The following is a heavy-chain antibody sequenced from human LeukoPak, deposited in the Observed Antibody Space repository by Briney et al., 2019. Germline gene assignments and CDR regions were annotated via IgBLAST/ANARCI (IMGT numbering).Heavy chain of an antibody. J-gene: IGHJ4*02. CDR1: GFTFSTYA. Sequence: GGSLRLSCAASGFTFSTYAMSWVRQAPGKGLAWVASVKSDGAGTHYADSVKGRFTISRDNSKNTLYLQMNSLRAEDTAVYYCRDPFDYWGQGTLVTVSS. CDR2: VKSDGAGT. V-gene: IGHV3-23*01. CDR3: RDPFDY.